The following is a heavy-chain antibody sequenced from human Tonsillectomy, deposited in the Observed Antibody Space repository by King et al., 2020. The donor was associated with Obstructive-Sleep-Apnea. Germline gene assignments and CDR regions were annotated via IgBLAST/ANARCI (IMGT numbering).Heavy chain of an antibody. V-gene: IGHV3-15*01. CDR2: IKSNPDGGTT. CDR3: TTDAVATIIVYYFDY. J-gene: IGHJ4*02. CDR1: GFTFSDAW. Sequence: VQLVESGGGLVKPGGSLRLSCAASGFTFSDAWMAWVRQAPGKGLEWVGRIKSNPDGGTTDYAAPVKGRFTISRDESKTKLYLLMNSLKIEDTAMYYCTTDAVATIIVYYFDYWGQGTLVSVSS. D-gene: IGHD5-12*01.